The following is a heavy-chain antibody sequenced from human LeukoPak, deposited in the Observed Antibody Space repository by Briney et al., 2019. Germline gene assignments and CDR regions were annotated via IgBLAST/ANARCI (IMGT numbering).Heavy chain of an antibody. Sequence: PGGSLRLSCEASGFTFSSHALSWVRQAPGKGLEWVSAISGSGRSTYYADSVKGRFTISRDNSKNTLYLQMNSLRAEDTAVYYCAKEGVGSGWSQYYFDYWGQGTLVTVSS. J-gene: IGHJ4*02. CDR1: GFTFSSHA. V-gene: IGHV3-23*01. D-gene: IGHD6-19*01. CDR2: ISGSGRST. CDR3: AKEGVGSGWSQYYFDY.